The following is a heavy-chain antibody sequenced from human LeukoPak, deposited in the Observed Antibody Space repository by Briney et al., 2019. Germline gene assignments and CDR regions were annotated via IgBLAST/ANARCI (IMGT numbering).Heavy chain of an antibody. Sequence: ASVKVSCKASGGTFSSYAISWVRQAPGQGLEWMGGIIPIFGTANYAQKFQGRVTITTDESTSTAYMELSSLRSEDTAVYYCATNQLVYYCYYYMDVWGKGTTVTVSS. CDR3: ATNQLVYYCYYYMDV. D-gene: IGHD6-6*01. CDR2: IIPIFGTA. CDR1: GGTFSSYA. V-gene: IGHV1-69*05. J-gene: IGHJ6*03.